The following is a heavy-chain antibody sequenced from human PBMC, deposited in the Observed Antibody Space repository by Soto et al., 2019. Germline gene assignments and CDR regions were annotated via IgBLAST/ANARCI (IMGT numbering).Heavy chain of an antibody. D-gene: IGHD2-2*01. CDR3: ARFCISTSCYPPFHY. V-gene: IGHV3-30*01. Sequence: DSVKGRFTISRDNSKNTLYLQMNSLRAEDTAVYYCARFCISTSCYPPFHYGGRGPLATVPS. J-gene: IGHJ4*02.